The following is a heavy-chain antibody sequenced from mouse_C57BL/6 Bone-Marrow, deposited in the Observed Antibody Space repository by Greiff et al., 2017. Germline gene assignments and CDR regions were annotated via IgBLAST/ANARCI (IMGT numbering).Heavy chain of an antibody. Sequence: VQLQQPGAELVKPGASVKLSCKASGYTFTSYWMQWVKQRPGQGLEWIGEIDPSDSDTNYNQKFKGKATLTVDTSSSTAYMQLSSLTSEDSAVYYCARSDYDLVSNYYAMDYWGQGTSVTVSS. V-gene: IGHV1-50*01. CDR1: GYTFTSYW. J-gene: IGHJ4*01. D-gene: IGHD2-4*01. CDR3: ARSDYDLVSNYYAMDY. CDR2: IDPSDSDT.